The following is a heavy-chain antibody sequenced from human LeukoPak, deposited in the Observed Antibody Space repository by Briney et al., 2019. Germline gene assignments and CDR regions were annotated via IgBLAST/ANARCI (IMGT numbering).Heavy chain of an antibody. Sequence: QAGGSLRLSCAASGFPFSSYGMHWVRQAPGKGLEWVARLVYDERSDYANSVKGRFSISRDNSKNTLFLDMSDLRVEDTAVYYCARDLSAAFDFWGQGVLVTVSS. D-gene: IGHD6-19*01. CDR2: LVYDERS. V-gene: IGHV3-33*05. J-gene: IGHJ4*02. CDR1: GFPFSSYG. CDR3: ARDLSAAFDF.